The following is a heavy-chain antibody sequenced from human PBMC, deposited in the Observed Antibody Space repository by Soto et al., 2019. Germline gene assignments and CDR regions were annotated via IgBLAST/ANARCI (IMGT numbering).Heavy chain of an antibody. CDR1: GFTFSTHS. J-gene: IGHJ4*02. D-gene: IGHD2-2*01. CDR2: ITSSSGTM. V-gene: IGHV3-48*01. CDR3: VGEVGFQLIY. Sequence: EVQLVESGGGLVQPGGSLRLSCAASGFTFSTHSMNWVRQAPGKGLEWISYITSSSGTMYAYSVKGRFTISRDNAKNSLYLQMTSLRAEETAVYFCVGEVGFQLIYWGQGTLVTVSS.